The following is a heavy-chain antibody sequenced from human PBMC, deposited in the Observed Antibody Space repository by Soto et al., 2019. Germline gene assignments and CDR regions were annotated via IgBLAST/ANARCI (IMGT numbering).Heavy chain of an antibody. CDR3: AKVVGGWYAFDI. CDR2: ISGSGGST. J-gene: IGHJ3*02. Sequence: GESLKISCAASGFTFSSYAMSWVRQAPGKGLEWVSAISGSGGSTYYADSVKGRFTISRDNSKNTLYLQMNSLRAEDTAVYYCAKVVGGWYAFDIWGQGTMVTVSS. D-gene: IGHD6-19*01. V-gene: IGHV3-23*01. CDR1: GFTFSSYA.